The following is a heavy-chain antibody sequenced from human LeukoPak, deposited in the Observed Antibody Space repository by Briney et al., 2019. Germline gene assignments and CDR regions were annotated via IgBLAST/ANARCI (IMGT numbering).Heavy chain of an antibody. D-gene: IGHD6-13*01. CDR3: ARTANFAAGYYIDY. CDR2: ISGSSRHK. Sequence: GGSLRLSCAASGFTFSSYTMNWVRQAPGKGLEWVSSISGSSRHKYYADSVKGRFTISRDNAKNSLYLQMNSLRAEDTAVYYCARTANFAAGYYIDYWGQGTLVAVSS. J-gene: IGHJ4*02. CDR1: GFTFSSYT. V-gene: IGHV3-21*01.